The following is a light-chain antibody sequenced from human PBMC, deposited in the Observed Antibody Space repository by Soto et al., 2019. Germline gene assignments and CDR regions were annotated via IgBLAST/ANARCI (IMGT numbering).Light chain of an antibody. CDR2: EVS. Sequence: QSALTQPPSASGSPGQSVTISCTGTSSDVGGYKFVSWYQQHPGKAPKLIIYEVSQRPSGVPDRFSASKSGDTASLTVSGLRAEDEADYYCSSYAGSNMGVFGSGIKVTVL. V-gene: IGLV2-8*01. J-gene: IGLJ1*01. CDR1: SSDVGGYKF. CDR3: SSYAGSNMGV.